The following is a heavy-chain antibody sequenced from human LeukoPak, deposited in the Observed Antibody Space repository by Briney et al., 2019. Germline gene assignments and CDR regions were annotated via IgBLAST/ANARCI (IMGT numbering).Heavy chain of an antibody. V-gene: IGHV3-21*01. J-gene: IGHJ4*02. CDR2: ISSGSTYI. Sequence: GRSLRLSCAASGFTFSSYSMNWVRQAPGKGLEWVSSISSGSTYIYYADSVKGRFTISRDNAKNSLYLQMNSLRAEDTAVYYCARDKAGYSSGWYTFDYWGQGTLVTVSS. CDR3: ARDKAGYSSGWYTFDY. D-gene: IGHD6-19*01. CDR1: GFTFSSYS.